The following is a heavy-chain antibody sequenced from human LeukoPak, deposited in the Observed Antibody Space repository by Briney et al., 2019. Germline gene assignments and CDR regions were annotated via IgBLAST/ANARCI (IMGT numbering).Heavy chain of an antibody. CDR1: GFTFSSYE. D-gene: IGHD2-8*01. V-gene: IGHV3-48*03. CDR2: ISSSGSTI. J-gene: IGHJ4*02. CDR3: ARTPYCTNGICYNRYYFDF. Sequence: PGGSLRLSCAASGFTFSSYEMNWVRQAPGKGLEWVSYISSSGSTIYYADSVKGRFTISRDNAKNSLYLQMNSLRAEDTAVYYCARTPYCTNGICYNRYYFDFWGQGTLVTVSS.